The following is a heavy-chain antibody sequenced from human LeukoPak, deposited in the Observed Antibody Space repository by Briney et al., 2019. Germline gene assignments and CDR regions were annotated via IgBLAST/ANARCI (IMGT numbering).Heavy chain of an antibody. V-gene: IGHV1-18*04. CDR1: GYTFTGYY. CDR3: ARDPRGSGSRLSFDY. Sequence: GASVKVSCKASGYTFTGYYMHWVRQAPGQGLEWMGWISAYNGNTNYAQKLQGRVTMTTDTSTSTAYMELRSLRSDDTAVYYCARDPRGSGSRLSFDYWGQGTLVTVSS. D-gene: IGHD1-26*01. J-gene: IGHJ4*02. CDR2: ISAYNGNT.